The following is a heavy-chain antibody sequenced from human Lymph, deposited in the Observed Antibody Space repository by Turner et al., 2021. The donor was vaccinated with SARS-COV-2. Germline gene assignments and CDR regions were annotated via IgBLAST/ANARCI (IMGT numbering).Heavy chain of an antibody. CDR1: GGTFSSYA. D-gene: IGHD2-2*01. CDR2: IIPILAIA. V-gene: IGHV1-69*10. J-gene: IGHJ5*02. CDR3: ARDSPYCSSTSCYDP. Sequence: QVQLVQSGAEVKKPGSSVKVSCKASGGTFSSYAITWVRQAPGQGLEWMGGIIPILAIANYAQKFQGRVTTTADKSTSTAYMELSSLRSEDTAVYYCARDSPYCSSTSCYDPWGQGTLVTVSS.